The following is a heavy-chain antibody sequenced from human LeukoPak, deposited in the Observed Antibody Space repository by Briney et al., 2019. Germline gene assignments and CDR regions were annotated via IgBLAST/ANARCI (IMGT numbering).Heavy chain of an antibody. CDR1: GYSFITYW. CDR2: IYPGDSDT. J-gene: IGHJ4*02. D-gene: IGHD2-15*01. V-gene: IGHV5-51*01. Sequence: GESLKISCKASGYSFITYWIGWVRQMPGKGLEWMGIIYPGDSDTRYSPSFQGQVTISADKSITTAYLQWRSLRASDTAMYFCARGRRGVCSGGSCYTADYWGQGTRVTVSS. CDR3: ARGRRGVCSGGSCYTADY.